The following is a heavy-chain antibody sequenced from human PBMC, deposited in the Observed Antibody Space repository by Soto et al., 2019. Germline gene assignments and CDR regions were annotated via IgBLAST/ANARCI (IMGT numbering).Heavy chain of an antibody. D-gene: IGHD2-8*01. J-gene: IGHJ6*02. CDR3: ANVLNDYTYGMDV. CDR2: ISYDGSNK. V-gene: IGHV3-30*18. CDR1: GFTFSSYG. Sequence: PGGSLRLSCAASGFTFSSYGMHWVRQAPGKGLEWVAVISYDGSNKYYADSVKGRFTISRDNSKNTLYLQMNSLRAEDTAVYYCANVLNDYTYGMDVWGQGTTVTVSS.